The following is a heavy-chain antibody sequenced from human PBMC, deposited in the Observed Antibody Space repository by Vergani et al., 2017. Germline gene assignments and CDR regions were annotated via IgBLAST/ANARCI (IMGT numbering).Heavy chain of an antibody. V-gene: IGHV3-23*04. CDR2: ISGSGTGT. CDR3: AKDDRCGELSTS. CDR1: GFTFSSYA. J-gene: IGHJ5*02. D-gene: IGHD3-10*01. Sequence: EVQLVESGGGLVQPGGSLRLSCAASGFTFSSYAMNWVRQAPGKGLEWVSGISGSGTGTYYADSGKGRFTLSRDNSKNTLHLQMNTRRAEDTALYYCAKDDRCGELSTSWGQGTLVTVSS.